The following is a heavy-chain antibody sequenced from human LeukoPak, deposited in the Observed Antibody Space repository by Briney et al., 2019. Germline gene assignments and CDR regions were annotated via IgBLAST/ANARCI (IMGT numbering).Heavy chain of an antibody. V-gene: IGHV4-34*01. Sequence: SEPLSLTCAVSGGSFSGYYWSWIRQPPGKGLEWIGEINHSGSTNYNPSLQSRVTISVDTSKNQFSLKLSSVTAADTAVYYCARSPYGGPTFFDYWGQGTLVTVSS. J-gene: IGHJ4*02. CDR1: GGSFSGYY. CDR2: INHSGST. CDR3: ARSPYGGPTFFDY. D-gene: IGHD4-23*01.